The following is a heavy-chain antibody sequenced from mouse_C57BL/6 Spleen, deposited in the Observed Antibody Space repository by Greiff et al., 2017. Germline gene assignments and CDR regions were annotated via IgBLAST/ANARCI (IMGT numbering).Heavy chain of an antibody. CDR1: GYTFTSYW. Sequence: VQLQQPGAELVKPGASVKLSCTASGYTFTSYWMHWLKQRPGQGLEWIGMIHPNSGSTNYNEKFKSKATLTVDKSSSTAYMQLSGLASEDSAVYYCARGWFDVWGTGTTVTVSS. V-gene: IGHV1-64*01. CDR2: IHPNSGST. J-gene: IGHJ1*03. CDR3: ARGWFDV. D-gene: IGHD1-1*02.